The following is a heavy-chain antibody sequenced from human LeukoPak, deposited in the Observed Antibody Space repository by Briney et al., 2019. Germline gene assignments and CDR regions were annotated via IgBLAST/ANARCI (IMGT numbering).Heavy chain of an antibody. CDR1: GFSLGTRGVC. CDR2: IDWDDDK. V-gene: IGHV2-70*11. CDR3: ARTTSSTSFNFDY. D-gene: IGHD2-2*01. J-gene: IGHJ4*02. Sequence: SGPALVKPTQTLTLTCTFSGFSLGTRGVCVSWIRQPPGKALEWLARIDWDDDKYYSTSLKTRLTISKDTSKNQVVLTMTNMDPEDTATYYCARTTSSTSFNFDYWGQGTLVTVSS.